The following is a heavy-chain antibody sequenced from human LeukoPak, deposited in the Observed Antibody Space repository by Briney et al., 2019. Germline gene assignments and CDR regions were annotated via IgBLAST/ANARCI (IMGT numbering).Heavy chain of an antibody. Sequence: PGGSLRLSCAASGFIFSGYVMSWVRQAPGKGLEWVSAISGSGSSTYYADSVKGRFTISRDNSKNTLYLQMNSLRAEDTAVYYCARGGVSVGGNFDYWGQGTLVTVSS. V-gene: IGHV3-23*01. J-gene: IGHJ4*02. CDR3: ARGGVSVGGNFDY. CDR2: ISGSGSST. D-gene: IGHD4-23*01. CDR1: GFIFSGYV.